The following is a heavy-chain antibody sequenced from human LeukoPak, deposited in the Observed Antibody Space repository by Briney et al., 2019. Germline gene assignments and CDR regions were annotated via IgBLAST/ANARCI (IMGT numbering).Heavy chain of an antibody. Sequence: ASVKVSCKASGYTLTGYYMHWVRQAPGQGLEWMGRINPNSGGTNYVQKFQGRVTMTRDTSISTAYMELSRLRSDDTAVYYCAREGGGSSGYYDFDIWGQGTMVTVSS. CDR1: GYTLTGYY. CDR3: AREGGGSSGYYDFDI. V-gene: IGHV1-2*02. D-gene: IGHD3-22*01. J-gene: IGHJ3*02. CDR2: INPNSGGT.